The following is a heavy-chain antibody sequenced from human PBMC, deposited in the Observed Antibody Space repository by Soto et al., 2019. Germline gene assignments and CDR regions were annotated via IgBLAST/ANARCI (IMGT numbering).Heavy chain of an antibody. CDR1: GGSFSGYY. V-gene: IGHV4-34*01. D-gene: IGHD3-16*02. CDR2: INHSGST. CDR3: ARGDDYIWGSYRPLYYYYYYMDV. Sequence: SETLSLTCAVYGGSFSGYYWSWIRQPPGKGLEWIGEINHSGSTNYNPSLKSRVTISVDTSKNQFSLKLSSVTAADTAVYYCARGDDYIWGSYRPLYYYYYYMDVWGKGTTVTVSS. J-gene: IGHJ6*03.